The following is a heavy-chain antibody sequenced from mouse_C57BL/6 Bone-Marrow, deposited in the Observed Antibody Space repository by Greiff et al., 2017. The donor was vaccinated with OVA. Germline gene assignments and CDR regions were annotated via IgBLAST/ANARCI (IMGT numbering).Heavy chain of an antibody. D-gene: IGHD1-1*01. Sequence: VQLQQSGPELVKPGASVKISCKASGYSFTDYNMNWVKQSHGKSLEWIGVINPNYGTTSYNQKFKGKATLTVDQSSSTAYMQLNSLTSEDSAVYYCAREGFYYGSSEDWYFDVWGTGTTVTVSA. CDR3: AREGFYYGSSEDWYFDV. V-gene: IGHV1-39*01. J-gene: IGHJ1*03. CDR2: INPNYGTT. CDR1: GYSFTDYN.